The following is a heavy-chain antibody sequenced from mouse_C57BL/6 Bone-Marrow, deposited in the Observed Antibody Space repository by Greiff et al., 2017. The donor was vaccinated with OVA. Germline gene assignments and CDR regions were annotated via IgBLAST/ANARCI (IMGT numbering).Heavy chain of an antibody. Sequence: DVTLVESGGGLVKPGGSLKLSCAASGFTFSDYGMHWVRQAPEKGLEWVAYISSGSSTIYYADTVKGRFTISRDNATNTLFLQMTSLRSEDTAMYYCARRAYAMDYWGQGTSVTVSS. J-gene: IGHJ4*01. CDR1: GFTFSDYG. V-gene: IGHV5-17*01. D-gene: IGHD3-3*01. CDR3: ARRAYAMDY. CDR2: ISSGSSTI.